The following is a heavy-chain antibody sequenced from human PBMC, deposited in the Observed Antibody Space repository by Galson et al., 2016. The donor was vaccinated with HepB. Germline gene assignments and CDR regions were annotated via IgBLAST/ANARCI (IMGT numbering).Heavy chain of an antibody. V-gene: IGHV3-33*06. CDR3: AKDLLPSGAGREDYFDY. CDR1: GFTFSSYG. D-gene: IGHD6-19*01. Sequence: SLRLSCAASGFTFSSYGMHWVRQAPGKGLERVAVIWYDGNNKYYADSVKGRFTISRDNSKKMLYLQMNSLRAEDTAIYYCAKDLLPSGAGREDYFDYWGQGTLVTVSS. CDR2: IWYDGNNK. J-gene: IGHJ4*02.